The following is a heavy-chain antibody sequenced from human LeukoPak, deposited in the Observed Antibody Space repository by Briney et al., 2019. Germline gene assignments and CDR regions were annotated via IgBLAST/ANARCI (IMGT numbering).Heavy chain of an antibody. D-gene: IGHD3-22*01. Sequence: SETLSLTCTASGVSISGYYWSWIRQSPGKGLVWIGYMYYSGSTNYNPSLKSRVTMSVDMSKNQFSLKLSSVTAADTALYYCARHFTYYYDSSGYPRDAFDIWGQGTMVTVSS. CDR3: ARHFTYYYDSSGYPRDAFDI. CDR1: GVSISGYY. V-gene: IGHV4-59*08. CDR2: MYYSGST. J-gene: IGHJ3*02.